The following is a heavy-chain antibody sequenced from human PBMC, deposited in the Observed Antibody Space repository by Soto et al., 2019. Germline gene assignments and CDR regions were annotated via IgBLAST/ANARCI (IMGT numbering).Heavy chain of an antibody. D-gene: IGHD4-17*01. Sequence: QVQLQESGPGLVKPSDTLSLTCAVSGYSISSSHWWGWIRQPPGKGLEWIGYIYYSGNTYYNPSLKSRVTMSVDTSKNQFSLKLSSVTAVDTAVYYCARGGTVTTGLYWFFDLWGRGTLVNVSS. J-gene: IGHJ2*01. CDR1: GYSISSSHW. CDR2: IYYSGNT. V-gene: IGHV4-28*03. CDR3: ARGGTVTTGLYWFFDL.